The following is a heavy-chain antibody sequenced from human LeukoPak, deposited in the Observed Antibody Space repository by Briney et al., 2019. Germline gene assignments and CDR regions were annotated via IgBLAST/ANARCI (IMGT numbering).Heavy chain of an antibody. V-gene: IGHV1-2*02. D-gene: IGHD2-15*01. CDR1: GYSFTGYY. J-gene: IGHJ4*02. CDR3: VREYCSGGACYFDY. Sequence: ASVKVSCKTSGYSFTGYYMHWVRQAPGQGHEWMEWINPDSGGTDYAQKFQGRVTMTRDTSISTAYMDLSRLRSGDTAVYYCVREYCSGGACYFDYWGQGTLVTVSS. CDR2: INPDSGGT.